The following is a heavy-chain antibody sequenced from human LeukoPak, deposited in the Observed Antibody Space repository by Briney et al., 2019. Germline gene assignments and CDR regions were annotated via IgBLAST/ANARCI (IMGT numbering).Heavy chain of an antibody. CDR1: GFTFDDYA. CDR2: IGWNSGSI. CDR3: AKGGSSGWYEDYFDY. D-gene: IGHD6-19*01. Sequence: GGSLRLSCAASGFTFDDYAMHWVRQAPGKGLEWVSGIGWNSGSIGYADSVKGRFTISRDNAKNSLYLQMNSLRAEDTALYYCAKGGSSGWYEDYFDYWGQGTLVTVSS. V-gene: IGHV3-9*01. J-gene: IGHJ4*02.